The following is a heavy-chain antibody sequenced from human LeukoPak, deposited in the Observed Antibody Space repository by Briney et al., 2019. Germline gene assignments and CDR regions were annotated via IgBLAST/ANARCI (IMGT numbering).Heavy chain of an antibody. J-gene: IGHJ4*02. Sequence: PSETLSLTCAVYGGSFSGYYWSWIRQPPGKGLEWIGEINHSGSTNYNPSLKSRVTISVDTSKNQFSLKLSSVTAADTAVYYCARGPLKEYYYDGSGYSYDYWGQGTLVTVSS. D-gene: IGHD3-22*01. CDR3: ARGPLKEYYYDGSGYSYDY. CDR2: INHSGST. CDR1: GGSFSGYY. V-gene: IGHV4-34*01.